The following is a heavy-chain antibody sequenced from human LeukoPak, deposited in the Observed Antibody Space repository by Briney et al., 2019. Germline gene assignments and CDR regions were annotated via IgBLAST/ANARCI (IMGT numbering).Heavy chain of an antibody. D-gene: IGHD2-2*01. CDR2: ISGSGGST. CDR1: GFTFSSYA. CDR3: AKDNLRYCSSTSCRQFDY. V-gene: IGHV3-23*01. J-gene: IGHJ4*02. Sequence: PGGSLRLSCAASGFTFSSYAMSWVRQAPGKGLEWVSAISGSGGSTYYADSVKGRFTISRDNSKNTLYLQMNSLGAEDTAVYYCAKDNLRYCSSTSCRQFDYWGQGTLVTVSS.